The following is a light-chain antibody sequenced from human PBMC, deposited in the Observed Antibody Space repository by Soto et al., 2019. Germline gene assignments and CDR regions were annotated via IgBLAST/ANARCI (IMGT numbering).Light chain of an antibody. CDR1: SSDVGAYNY. J-gene: IGLJ1*01. CDR2: EVR. V-gene: IGLV2-14*01. Sequence: QSVLTQPASVSESPGQSGTISCTGTSSDVGAYNYVSWDQQHPGKAPKLLSYEVRDGPSGISKRFSGSQSGNTASLTISGLQAEDEADYYRASYTRRTTYVFGSGTKVTVL. CDR3: ASYTRRTTYV.